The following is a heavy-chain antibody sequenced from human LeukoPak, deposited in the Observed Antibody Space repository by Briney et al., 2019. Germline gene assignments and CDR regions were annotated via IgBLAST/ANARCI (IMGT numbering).Heavy chain of an antibody. CDR1: GFTFSSYG. CDR2: IWYDGSNK. Sequence: GGSLRLSCAASGFTFSSYGMHWVRQAPGKGLEWVAVIWYDGSNKYYADSVKGRFTISRDNSKNTLYLQMNSLRAEDTAVYYCARDLIAAEVDDPRGQGTLVTVSS. D-gene: IGHD6-13*01. J-gene: IGHJ5*02. CDR3: ARDLIAAEVDDP. V-gene: IGHV3-33*01.